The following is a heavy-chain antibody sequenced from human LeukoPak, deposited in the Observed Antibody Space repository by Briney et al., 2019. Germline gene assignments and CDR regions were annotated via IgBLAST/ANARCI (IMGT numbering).Heavy chain of an antibody. CDR1: GYTFTGYY. D-gene: IGHD6-19*01. J-gene: IGHJ4*02. CDR3: AREYSSGQYYFDY. CDR2: INPNSGGT. Sequence: ASVKVSCTASGYTFTGYYMHWVRQAPGQGLEWMGWINPNSGGTNYAQKFQGRVTMTRDTSISTAYMELSRLRSDDTAVYYCAREYSSGQYYFDYWGQGTLVTVSS. V-gene: IGHV1-2*02.